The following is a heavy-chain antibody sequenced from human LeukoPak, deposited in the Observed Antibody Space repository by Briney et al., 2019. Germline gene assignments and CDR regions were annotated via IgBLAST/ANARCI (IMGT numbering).Heavy chain of an antibody. J-gene: IGHJ4*02. V-gene: IGHV3-23*01. CDR3: AKDLGGVRGVMYFDY. Sequence: GGSLRLSCAASGFTVGSSYAMSWVRQAPGKGLEWVSAISGSGGSTYYADSVKGRFTISRDNSKNTLYLQMNSLRAEDTAVYYCAKDLGGVRGVMYFDYWGQGTLVTVSS. D-gene: IGHD3-10*01. CDR1: GFTVGSSYA. CDR2: ISGSGGST.